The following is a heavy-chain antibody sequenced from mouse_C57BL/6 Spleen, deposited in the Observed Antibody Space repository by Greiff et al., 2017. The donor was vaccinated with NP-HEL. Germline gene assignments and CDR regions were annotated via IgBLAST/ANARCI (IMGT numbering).Heavy chain of an antibody. CDR2: ISSGSSTI. CDR1: GFTFSDYG. V-gene: IGHV5-17*01. D-gene: IGHD1-1*01. CDR3: ARLGTTVVATGRWYFDV. Sequence: EVKLVESGGGLVKPGGSLKLSCAASGFTFSDYGMHWVRQAPEKGLEWVAYISSGSSTIYYADTVKGRFTISRDNAKNTLFLQMTSLRSEDTAMYYCARLGTTVVATGRWYFDVWGTGTTVTVSS. J-gene: IGHJ1*03.